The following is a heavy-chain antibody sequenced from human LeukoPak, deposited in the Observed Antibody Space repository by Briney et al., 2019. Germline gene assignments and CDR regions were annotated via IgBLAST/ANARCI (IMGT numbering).Heavy chain of an antibody. CDR1: GGSISSGSYY. J-gene: IGHJ6*04. D-gene: IGHD3-3*01. CDR3: AVFTIFGVVPSADV. CDR2: IYTSGST. V-gene: IGHV4-61*02. Sequence: SETLSLTCTVSGGSISSGSYYWSWIRQPAGKGLEWIGRIYTSGSTNYNPSLKSRVTISVDTSKNQFSLKLSSVTAADTAVYYWAVFTIFGVVPSADVWGKGTTVTVSS.